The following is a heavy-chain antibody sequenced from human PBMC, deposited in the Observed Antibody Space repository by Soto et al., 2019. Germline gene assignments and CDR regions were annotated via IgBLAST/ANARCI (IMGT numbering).Heavy chain of an antibody. CDR1: GYSFTSYW. Sequence: PGASLKISCKGSGYSFTSYWVGWVRQMPGKGLEWMGIIYPGDSDTRYSPSFQGQVTISADKSISTAYLQWSSLKASDTAMYYCARPGEGYCTNGVCYDGYYFDYWGQGTLVTVSS. J-gene: IGHJ4*02. V-gene: IGHV5-51*03. D-gene: IGHD2-8*01. CDR3: ARPGEGYCTNGVCYDGYYFDY. CDR2: IYPGDSDT.